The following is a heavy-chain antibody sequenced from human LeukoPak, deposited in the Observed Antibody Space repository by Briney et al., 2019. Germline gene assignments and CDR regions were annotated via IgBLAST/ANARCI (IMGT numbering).Heavy chain of an antibody. Sequence: SVKGRFTISRDNSKNTLYLQMYRLRAEDTAVYYCANQNYYGSGSYPDSWGQGTLVTVSS. CDR3: ANQNYYGSGSYPDS. V-gene: IGHV3-23*01. D-gene: IGHD3-10*01. J-gene: IGHJ4*02.